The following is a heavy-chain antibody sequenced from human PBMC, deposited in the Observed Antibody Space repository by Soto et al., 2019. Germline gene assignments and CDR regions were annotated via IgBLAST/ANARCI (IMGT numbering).Heavy chain of an antibody. J-gene: IGHJ3*02. CDR3: ARTYDGSGPNSGGYGFDI. CDR1: GGSISSCD. Sequence: SETLSLTCSVSGGSISSCDRSWIRHPPGKGMEWIAYIYYSGSTSYNPSLKSRVSISLDTSKNQFSLKLSSVTAADTAVYYCARTYDGSGPNSGGYGFDIWGQGTMVTVSS. V-gene: IGHV4-59*01. D-gene: IGHD3-22*01. CDR2: IYYSGST.